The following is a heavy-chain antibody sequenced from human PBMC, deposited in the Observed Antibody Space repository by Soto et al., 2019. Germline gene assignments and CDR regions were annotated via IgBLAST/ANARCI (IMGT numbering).Heavy chain of an antibody. J-gene: IGHJ2*01. Sequence: ASVKVSCKASGYPFTSYDINWVRQATGQGLEWMGWMNPNSGNTGYAQKFQGRVTMTRNTSISTAYMELSSLRSEDTAVYYCARDVLRYFDGSPTEYWYFDLWGRGTLVTVSS. CDR1: GYPFTSYD. D-gene: IGHD3-9*01. CDR3: ARDVLRYFDGSPTEYWYFDL. CDR2: MNPNSGNT. V-gene: IGHV1-8*01.